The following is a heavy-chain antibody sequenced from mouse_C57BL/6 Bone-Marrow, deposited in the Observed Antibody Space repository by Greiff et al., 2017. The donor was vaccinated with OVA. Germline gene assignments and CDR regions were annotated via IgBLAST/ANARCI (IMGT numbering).Heavy chain of an antibody. V-gene: IGHV1-42*01. D-gene: IGHD2-1*01. CDR1: GYSFTGYY. CDR3: ALRGNTFFDY. CDR2: INPSTGGT. Sequence: EVQLQESGPELVKPGASVKISCKASGYSFTGYYMNWVKQSPEKSLEWIGEINPSTGGTTYNQKFKAKATLTVDKSSSTAYMQLKSLTSEDSAVYYCALRGNTFFDYWGQGTTLTVSS. J-gene: IGHJ2*01.